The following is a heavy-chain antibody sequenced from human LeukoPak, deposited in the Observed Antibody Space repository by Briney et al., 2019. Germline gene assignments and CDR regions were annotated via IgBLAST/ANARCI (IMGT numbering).Heavy chain of an antibody. CDR1: GYTFISYG. V-gene: IGHV1-18*01. D-gene: IGHD3-22*01. CDR3: ARDIYDSSGYYYSDDAFDI. Sequence: GASVKVSCKASGYTFISYGISWVRQAPGQGREWMGWISAYNGNTNYEQKLQGRVTMTTDTSTSTAYMELRSLRSDDTAVYYCARDIYDSSGYYYSDDAFDIWGQGTMVTVSS. CDR2: ISAYNGNT. J-gene: IGHJ3*02.